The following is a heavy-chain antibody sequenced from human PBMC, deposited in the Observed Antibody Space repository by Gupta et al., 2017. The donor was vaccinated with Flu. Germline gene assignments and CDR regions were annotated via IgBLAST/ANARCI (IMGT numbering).Heavy chain of an antibody. V-gene: IGHV1-46*01. CDR2: INSSGGST. D-gene: IGHD3-10*01. J-gene: IGHJ6*02. CDR3: ARDAREGVRGGGLGV. CDR1: GYPFTNFY. Sequence: QVQLVQSGAEVKKPGASVKVSCKASGYPFTNFYIHWVRQAPGQGLEWMGMINSSGGSTDYAQKYQGRVTMTRDTSTSTVYMELSRLSSGDTSIYYCARDAREGVRGGGLGVWGQGATVTVSS.